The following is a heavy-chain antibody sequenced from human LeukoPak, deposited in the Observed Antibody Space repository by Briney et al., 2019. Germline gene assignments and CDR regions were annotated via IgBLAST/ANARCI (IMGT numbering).Heavy chain of an antibody. CDR2: IYSGGST. CDR1: GFTFSSNY. CDR3: ARDIGLSSGYGP. Sequence: GGSLRLSCAASGFTFSSNYMSWGRQAPGKGLEGGSVIYSGGSTYDADSVKGRFTISRDNSKNTVYLQMNSLRAEDTAVYYCARDIGLSSGYGPWDQGPLVTAPS. J-gene: IGHJ5*02. D-gene: IGHD3-22*01. V-gene: IGHV3-53*01.